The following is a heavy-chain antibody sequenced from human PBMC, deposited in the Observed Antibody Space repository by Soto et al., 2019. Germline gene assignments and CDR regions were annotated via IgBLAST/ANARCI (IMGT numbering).Heavy chain of an antibody. Sequence: PLQPLSLTWTVACGSISSYYWSWIRQHPGKGLEWIGYIYYSGSTNYNPSLKSRVTISVDTSKNQFSLKLSSVTAADTAVYYCAGYSGYDSKYYYYYMDVWGKGTTVTVSS. J-gene: IGHJ6*03. V-gene: IGHV4-59*01. CDR1: CGSISSYY. CDR2: IYYSGST. CDR3: AGYSGYDSKYYYYYMDV. D-gene: IGHD5-12*01.